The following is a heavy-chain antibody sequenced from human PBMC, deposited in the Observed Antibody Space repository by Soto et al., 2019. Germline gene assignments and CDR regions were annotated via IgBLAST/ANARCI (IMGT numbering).Heavy chain of an antibody. J-gene: IGHJ4*02. CDR1: GFTFGSYA. CDR3: TKGYGWDYLDY. CDR2: IGGDGHTT. D-gene: IGHD4-17*01. Sequence: EVQLLQSGGGLVLPGGSLRLSCAASGFTFGSYAMTWVRQGPGKGLEWVSLIGGDGHTTYIAESVKGRFTISRDNSKNTLYLQMDNLRVEDTAIYYCTKGYGWDYLDYWGQGALVTVSP. V-gene: IGHV3-23*01.